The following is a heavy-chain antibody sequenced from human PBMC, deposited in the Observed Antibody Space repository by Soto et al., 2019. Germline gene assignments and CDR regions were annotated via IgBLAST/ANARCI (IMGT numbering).Heavy chain of an antibody. CDR2: IYQSGST. V-gene: IGHV4-4*02. CDR3: ARDIRSDDFWSGYYPDDYYGMDV. CDR1: GGSLSSSNW. Sequence: XTLSLTCAVSGGSLSSSNWWSWVLQPRGKWLWLIGEIYQSGSTNYNPSLKRRVTISVDKSKNQFSLKLGSVTAEDTAVSYCARDIRSDDFWSGYYPDDYYGMDVWGQGTTVTVSS. J-gene: IGHJ6*02. D-gene: IGHD3-3*01.